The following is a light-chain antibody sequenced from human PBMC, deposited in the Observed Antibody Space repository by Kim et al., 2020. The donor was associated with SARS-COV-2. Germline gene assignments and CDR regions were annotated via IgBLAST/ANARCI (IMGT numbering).Light chain of an antibody. J-gene: IGKJ2*01. V-gene: IGKV4-1*01. Sequence: DIVMTQSPDSLAVSLGERATINCKSSQSVLYSSNNKNYLAWYQQKPGQPPKLLIYWASTRESGVPDRFSGSGSGTDFTLTISSLQTEDVAVYYCQQYYSMYTFGQGTKLGI. CDR3: QQYYSMYT. CDR2: WAS. CDR1: QSVLYSSNNKNY.